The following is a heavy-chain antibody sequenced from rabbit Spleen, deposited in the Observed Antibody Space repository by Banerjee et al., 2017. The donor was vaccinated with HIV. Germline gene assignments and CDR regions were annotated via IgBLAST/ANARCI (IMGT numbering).Heavy chain of an antibody. Sequence: QSLEESGGDLVQPEGSLTLTCKASGFDFSSNAMCWVRQAPGKGLEWIACISAGSGGRTYYATWAKGRFTISKTSSTTVTLQMTSLTAADTATYFCARHYAGVDGVGSAYFSLWGPGTLVTVS. CDR1: GFDFSSNA. CDR3: ARHYAGVDGVGSAYFSL. D-gene: IGHD4-2*01. V-gene: IGHV1S40*01. CDR2: ISAGSGGRT. J-gene: IGHJ4*01.